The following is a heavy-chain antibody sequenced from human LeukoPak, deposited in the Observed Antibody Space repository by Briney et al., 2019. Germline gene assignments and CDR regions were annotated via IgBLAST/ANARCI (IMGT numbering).Heavy chain of an antibody. Sequence: ASVKVSCKASGYTFTCYDINWVRQATGQGLEWMGWMNPNSGNTGYAQKFQGRVTMTRNTSISTAYMELSSLRSEDTAVYYCARVVVVAATTFDYWGQGTLVTVSS. V-gene: IGHV1-8*01. CDR3: ARVVVVAATTFDY. CDR2: MNPNSGNT. J-gene: IGHJ4*02. CDR1: GYTFTCYD. D-gene: IGHD2-15*01.